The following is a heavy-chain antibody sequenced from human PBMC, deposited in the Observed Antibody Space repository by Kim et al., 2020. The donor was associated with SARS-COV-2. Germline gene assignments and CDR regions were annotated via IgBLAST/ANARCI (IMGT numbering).Heavy chain of an antibody. CDR3: ARGLTAALYYFDY. D-gene: IGHD6-13*01. Sequence: YVDSVKGRFTISRDNAKNSLYLQMNGLRAEDTAIYYCARGLTAALYYFDYWGQGTLVTVSS. V-gene: IGHV3-7*01. J-gene: IGHJ4*02.